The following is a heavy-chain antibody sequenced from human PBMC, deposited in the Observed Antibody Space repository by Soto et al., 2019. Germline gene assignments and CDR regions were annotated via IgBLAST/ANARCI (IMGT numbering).Heavy chain of an antibody. Sequence: QVQLVESGGGLVKPGGSLRLSCAASGFTFSDYYMSWIRQAPGKGLEWVSYISSSGSTIYYADSVKGRFTISRDNAKNPLSLQMNSLRAEDTAVYYCARGPYDYVWGSDPPHFDYWGQGTLVTVSS. CDR2: ISSSGSTI. J-gene: IGHJ4*02. CDR1: GFTFSDYY. CDR3: ARGPYDYVWGSDPPHFDY. D-gene: IGHD3-16*02. V-gene: IGHV3-11*01.